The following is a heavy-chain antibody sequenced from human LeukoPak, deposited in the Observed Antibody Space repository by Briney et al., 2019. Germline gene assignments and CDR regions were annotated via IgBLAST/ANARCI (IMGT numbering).Heavy chain of an antibody. CDR2: IHHGGST. J-gene: IGHJ1*01. CDR3: ARVVWSGYYYPHH. D-gene: IGHD3-3*01. Sequence: KPSETLSLTCAVYGGSFSGNYWTWIRQPPGKGLEWIGSIHHGGSTYYNPSLKSRVTISVDTSKNQFSLKLSSVTAADTAVYYCARVVWSGYYYPHHWGQGTLVIVSS. CDR1: GGSFSGNY. V-gene: IGHV4-34*01.